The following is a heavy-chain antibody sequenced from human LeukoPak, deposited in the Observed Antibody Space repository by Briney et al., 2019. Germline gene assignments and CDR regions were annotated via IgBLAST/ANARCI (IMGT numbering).Heavy chain of an antibody. CDR2: ISSSSSTK. J-gene: IGHJ3*02. Sequence: GGSLRLSCAASGFTFSNYNMNWVRQAPGKGLEWISYISSSSSTKNYADSVKGRFTVSRDNAWNSLYLQMNSLRAKDTAVYYCARLMDRARRDAFDIWGHRTMVTVSS. CDR1: GFTFSNYN. CDR3: ARLMDRARRDAFDI. V-gene: IGHV3-48*01. D-gene: IGHD2-2*03.